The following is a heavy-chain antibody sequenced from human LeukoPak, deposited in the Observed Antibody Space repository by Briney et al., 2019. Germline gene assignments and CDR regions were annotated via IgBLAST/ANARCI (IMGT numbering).Heavy chain of an antibody. V-gene: IGHV4-34*01. J-gene: IGHJ4*02. Sequence: SETLSLTCAVYGGSFSGYYWSWIRQPPGKGLEWIGEINHSGSTNYNPSLKSRVTISVDTSKNQFSLKLSSVTAADTAVYYCARGSGKAARPAHWGQGTLVTVSS. D-gene: IGHD6-6*01. CDR3: ARGSGKAARPAH. CDR2: INHSGST. CDR1: GGSFSGYY.